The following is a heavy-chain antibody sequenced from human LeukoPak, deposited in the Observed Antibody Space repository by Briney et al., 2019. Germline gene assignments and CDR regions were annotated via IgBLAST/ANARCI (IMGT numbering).Heavy chain of an antibody. Sequence: GESLKISCKASGYSFTSYWIGWVRQMPGEGLEWMGIIDPSDSETRYTPSFQGQVTISADKSLSTAYLQWSSLKASDTAMYYCARQTAMGRSGDYWGQGTLVTVSS. CDR1: GYSFTSYW. CDR2: IDPSDSET. J-gene: IGHJ4*02. CDR3: ARQTAMGRSGDY. D-gene: IGHD5-18*01. V-gene: IGHV5-51*01.